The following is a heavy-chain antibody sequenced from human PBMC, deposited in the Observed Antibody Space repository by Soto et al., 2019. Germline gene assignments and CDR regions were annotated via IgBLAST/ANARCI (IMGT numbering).Heavy chain of an antibody. V-gene: IGHV3-48*01. CDR2: INTRSSIT. CDR1: GFTFRSYN. CDR3: ARVLQGGTRNSYYYYMDV. D-gene: IGHD1-26*01. J-gene: IGHJ6*03. Sequence: EVQLVESGGGLVQSGGSLRLSCAASGFTFRSYNINWVRQAPGKGLEWISYINTRSSITFHADSVKGRFTISTDNAKNSLYRQMNSLRAEATAVYYCARVLQGGTRNSYYYYMDVWGMGTTVTVSS.